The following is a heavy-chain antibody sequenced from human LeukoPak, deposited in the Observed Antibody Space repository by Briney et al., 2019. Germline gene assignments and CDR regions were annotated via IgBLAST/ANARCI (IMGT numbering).Heavy chain of an antibody. CDR3: ARGSGSSGYYYYYYYYMDV. CDR2: ISWNSGSI. D-gene: IGHD3-22*01. J-gene: IGHJ6*03. CDR1: GFTFDDYA. V-gene: IGHV3-9*01. Sequence: PGRSLRLSCAASGFTFDDYAMYWVRQAPGKGLEWVSGISWNSGSIGYADSVKGRFTISRDNAKNTLNLQMNSLRAEDTAVYYCARGSGSSGYYYYYYYYMDVWGKGTTVTVSS.